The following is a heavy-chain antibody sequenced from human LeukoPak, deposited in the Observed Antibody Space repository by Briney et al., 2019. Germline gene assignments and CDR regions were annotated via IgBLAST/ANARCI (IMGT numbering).Heavy chain of an antibody. CDR1: GFTVSSNY. Sequence: GGSLRLSCAASGFTVSSNYMSWVRQAPGKGPEWVSVIYSGGRTYYADSVKGRFTISRDNSKNTVFLQMDSLRAEDTAVYYCTRESSSGYYLSYWGQGTLVTVSS. V-gene: IGHV3-66*01. CDR3: TRESSSGYYLSY. CDR2: IYSGGRT. J-gene: IGHJ4*02. D-gene: IGHD3-22*01.